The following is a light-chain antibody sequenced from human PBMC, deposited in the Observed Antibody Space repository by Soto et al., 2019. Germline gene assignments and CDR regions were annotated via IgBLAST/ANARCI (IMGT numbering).Light chain of an antibody. CDR3: QQYNSYSRT. CDR1: QSISTF. J-gene: IGKJ1*01. V-gene: IGKV1-5*01. Sequence: DIQMTQSPSSLSASVGDRVTITCRASQSISTFLNWYQQKPGTAPKLLIYDASSLESGVQSRFSGSGSGTEFTLTITSLQPDDFATYYCQQYNSYSRTFGQGTKVDIK. CDR2: DAS.